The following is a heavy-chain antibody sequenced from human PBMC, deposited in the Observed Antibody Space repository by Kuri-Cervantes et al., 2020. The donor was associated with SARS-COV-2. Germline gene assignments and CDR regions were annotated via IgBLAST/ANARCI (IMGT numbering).Heavy chain of an antibody. CDR2: ISGGGGGT. D-gene: IGHD2/OR15-2a*01. Sequence: GGSLRLSCTASGFTFNTYNMKWVRQAPGKGLEWVSGISGGGGGTYYGDSVKGRFTISRDNSKNTLYLQMNSLRVEDTAVYYCANSRSDSVYYYMDVWGTGTTVTVSS. V-gene: IGHV3-23*01. J-gene: IGHJ6*03. CDR1: GFTFNTYN. CDR3: ANSRSDSVYYYMDV.